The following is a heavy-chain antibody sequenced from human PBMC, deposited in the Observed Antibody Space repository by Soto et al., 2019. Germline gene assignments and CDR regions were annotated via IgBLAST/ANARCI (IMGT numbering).Heavy chain of an antibody. J-gene: IGHJ3*02. D-gene: IGHD3-9*01. Sequence: QVQLVESGGGVVQPGTSLRLSCAASGFTFNTYVMHWVRQAPGKGLEWVALIWYDGSIENYTDSVKGRFSISRDNSENMLYLQMNSLRAEDTAVYYCAREDVLTGHSDAFDIWGQGTMVTVSS. V-gene: IGHV3-33*01. CDR2: IWYDGSIE. CDR1: GFTFNTYV. CDR3: AREDVLTGHSDAFDI.